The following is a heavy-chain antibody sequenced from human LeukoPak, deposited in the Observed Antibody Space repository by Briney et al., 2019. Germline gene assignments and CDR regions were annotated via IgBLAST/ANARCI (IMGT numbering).Heavy chain of an antibody. V-gene: IGHV1-69*01. CDR2: IIPIFGTV. Sequence: SVKVSCKASGGTFSTYAIAWVRQAPGQGLEWMGGIIPIFGTVNYAQKFLGRATISADESTSTAYMELSSLRSEDTAVYFCARDSVKPQVFGSSWYDAFDIWGQGTMVTVSS. J-gene: IGHJ3*02. D-gene: IGHD6-13*01. CDR1: GGTFSTYA. CDR3: ARDSVKPQVFGSSWYDAFDI.